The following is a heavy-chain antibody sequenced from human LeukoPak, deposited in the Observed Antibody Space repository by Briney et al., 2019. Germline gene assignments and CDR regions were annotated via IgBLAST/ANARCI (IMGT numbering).Heavy chain of an antibody. CDR2: IYHSGST. J-gene: IGHJ4*02. Sequence: SETLSLTCTVSGYSISSGYYWGWIRPPPGKGLEWIGSIYHSGSTYYNPSLKSRVTISVDTSKNQFSLKLSSVTAADTAVYYCARGDYGDSLFYWGQGTLVTVSS. CDR3: ARGDYGDSLFY. CDR1: GYSISSGYY. V-gene: IGHV4-38-2*02. D-gene: IGHD4-17*01.